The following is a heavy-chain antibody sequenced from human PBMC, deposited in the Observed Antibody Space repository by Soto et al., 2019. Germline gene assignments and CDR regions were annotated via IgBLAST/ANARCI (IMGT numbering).Heavy chain of an antibody. CDR2: VYDNGRP. Sequence: PSETLSLTCTISGGSFSVYYWSWIRQSPRQGLEWIGYVYDNGRPYYSPSLKSRVTISADTSKNQISLKLTSATAADTAVYYCARGVGSSPPRYWGRGTLVTVSS. CDR1: GGSFSVYY. CDR3: ARGVGSSPPRY. D-gene: IGHD3-9*01. V-gene: IGHV4-59*01. J-gene: IGHJ4*02.